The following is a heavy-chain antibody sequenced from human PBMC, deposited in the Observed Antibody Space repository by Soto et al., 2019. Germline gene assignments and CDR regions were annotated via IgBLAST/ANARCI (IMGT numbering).Heavy chain of an antibody. CDR2: LYSGGST. D-gene: IGHD1-26*01. CDR1: EFTVSSNY. V-gene: IGHV3-53*01. J-gene: IGHJ4*02. Sequence: EVQLVESGGGLIQPGGSLRLSCAVSEFTVSSNYMSWVRRAPGKGLEWVSLLYSGGSTYFADSVKGRFTISRDNSKNTRYLQMNSLRAEDTAVYYCARTFGGSRGYFDYWGQGTLVTVSS. CDR3: ARTFGGSRGYFDY.